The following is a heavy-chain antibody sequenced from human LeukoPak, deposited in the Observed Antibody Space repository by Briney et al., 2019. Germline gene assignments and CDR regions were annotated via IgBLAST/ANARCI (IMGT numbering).Heavy chain of an antibody. CDR2: IKSDGST. V-gene: IGHV3-74*01. J-gene: IGHJ1*01. D-gene: IGHD3-22*01. CDR3: ARAPSEIGGYYPEYFRH. Sequence: GGSLRLSCAASGFTFSTYWMHWVRQAPGKGQVWVSRIKSDGSTNYADSVKGRFTISRDNAKNTVSLQMNSLRPEDTGVYYCARAPSEIGGYYPEYFRHWGQGTLVTVSS. CDR1: GFTFSTYW.